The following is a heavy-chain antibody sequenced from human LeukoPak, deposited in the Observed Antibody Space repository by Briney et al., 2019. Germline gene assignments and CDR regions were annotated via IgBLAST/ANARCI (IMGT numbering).Heavy chain of an antibody. Sequence: GGSLRLSCAASGFTFSTYTMNWVRQAPGKGLEWLSYISTDSHIIYYADSVKGRFTISRDNAKNSLYLQMNSLRDDDAAMYYCARCPQYYYDSRGCPFGYWGRGTLVTVSS. J-gene: IGHJ4*02. D-gene: IGHD3-22*01. CDR2: ISTDSHII. CDR3: ARCPQYYYDSRGCPFGY. CDR1: GFTFSTYT. V-gene: IGHV3-48*02.